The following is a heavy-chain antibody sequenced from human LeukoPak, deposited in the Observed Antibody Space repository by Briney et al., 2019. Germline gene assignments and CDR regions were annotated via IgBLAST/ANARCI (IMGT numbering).Heavy chain of an antibody. Sequence: SETLSLTCTVSTGSINTYFWTWVRQPAGKGLEWIGRISDTGRTFYNPSLKSRVTMSVDTSKNQFSLKLSSVTAADTAVYYCARGTPFDYWGQGTLVTVSS. CDR1: TGSINTYF. D-gene: IGHD1-14*01. CDR3: ARGTPFDY. J-gene: IGHJ4*02. V-gene: IGHV4-4*07. CDR2: ISDTGRT.